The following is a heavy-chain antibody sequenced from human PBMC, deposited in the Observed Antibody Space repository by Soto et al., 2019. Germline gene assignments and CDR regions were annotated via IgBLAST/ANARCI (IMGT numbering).Heavy chain of an antibody. Sequence: ASVKVSCKASGGTFSSYAITWVRQAPGQGLEWMGGIIPIFGTANYAQKFQGRVTITEDESTSTAYMELSSLRSEDTAVYYCARDRGPSSGYYPYWFDPWGQGTLVTVSS. CDR2: IIPIFGTA. D-gene: IGHD3-22*01. CDR3: ARDRGPSSGYYPYWFDP. V-gene: IGHV1-69*13. J-gene: IGHJ5*02. CDR1: GGTFSSYA.